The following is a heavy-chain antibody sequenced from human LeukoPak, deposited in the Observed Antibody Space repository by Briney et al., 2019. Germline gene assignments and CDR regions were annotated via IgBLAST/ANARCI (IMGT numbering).Heavy chain of an antibody. CDR2: IYYSGST. V-gene: IGHV4-30-4*08. J-gene: IGHJ4*02. CDR1: GGSISSGDYY. CDR3: ARDPAAYSNDAHDFDY. D-gene: IGHD4-11*01. Sequence: SETLSLTCTVSGGSISSGDYYWGWIRQPPGKGLEWIGYIYYSGSTYYNPSLKSRVTISVDTSKNQFSLKLSSVTAADTAVYYCARDPAAYSNDAHDFDYWGQGTLVTVSS.